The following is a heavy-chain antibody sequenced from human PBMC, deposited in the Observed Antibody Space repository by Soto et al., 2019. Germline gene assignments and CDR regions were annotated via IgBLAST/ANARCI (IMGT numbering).Heavy chain of an antibody. J-gene: IGHJ5*02. CDR2: IYHSGST. CDR1: GGSISSGGYS. D-gene: IGHD3-3*01. V-gene: IGHV4-30-2*01. CDR3: ARAGITIFGVVIGVDP. Sequence: SETLSLTCAVSGGSISSGGYSWSWIRQPPGKGLEWIGYIYHSGSTYYNPSLKSRVTISVDRSKNQFSLRLSSVTAADTAVYYCARAGITIFGVVIGVDPWGQGTLVTVSS.